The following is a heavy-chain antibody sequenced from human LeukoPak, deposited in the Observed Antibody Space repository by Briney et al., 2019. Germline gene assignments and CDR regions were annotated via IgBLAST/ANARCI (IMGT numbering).Heavy chain of an antibody. Sequence: GGSLRLSCAASGFTFANHAMSWLRQAPGKGLEWVANIKQDGGEKYYVDSVKGRFTISRDNAKNSLYLQMNSLRAEDTAVYYCARDRGFGQADVWGKGTTVTVSS. D-gene: IGHD3-10*01. J-gene: IGHJ6*04. CDR3: ARDRGFGQADV. V-gene: IGHV3-7*01. CDR2: IKQDGGEK. CDR1: GFTFANHA.